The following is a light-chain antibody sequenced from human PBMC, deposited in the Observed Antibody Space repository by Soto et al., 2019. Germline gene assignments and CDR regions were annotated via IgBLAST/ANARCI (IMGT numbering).Light chain of an antibody. CDR3: SSYTNSNTNV. J-gene: IGLJ1*01. V-gene: IGLV2-14*01. CDR1: SSDVGGYNY. Sequence: QSALTQPASVSGSPGQSITISCTGTSSDVGGYNYVSWYQQYPGKAPKLMIYDVSNRPSGVSDRFSGSKSGNTASLTISGLQAEDEADYYCSSYTNSNTNVFGTGTKVTVL. CDR2: DVS.